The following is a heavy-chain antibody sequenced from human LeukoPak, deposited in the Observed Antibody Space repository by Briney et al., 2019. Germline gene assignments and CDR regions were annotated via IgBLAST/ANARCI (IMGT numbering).Heavy chain of an antibody. CDR1: GGSISSGSYY. J-gene: IGHJ4*02. Sequence: SETLSLTCTVSGGSISSGSYYLSWIRQPAGKGLEWIGRIYTSGSTNYNPSLKSRVTISVDTSKNQFSLKQSSVTAADTAVYYCARDSSGYYYLFEYWGQGTLVTVSS. CDR3: ARDSSGYYYLFEY. V-gene: IGHV4-61*02. D-gene: IGHD3-22*01. CDR2: IYTSGST.